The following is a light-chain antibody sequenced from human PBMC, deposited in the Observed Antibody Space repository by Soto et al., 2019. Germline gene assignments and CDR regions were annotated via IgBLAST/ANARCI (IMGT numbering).Light chain of an antibody. V-gene: IGLV1-40*01. J-gene: IGLJ3*02. CDR3: QSYDTSLRGWL. Sequence: QSVLTQPPSVSGAPWQRVTISCTGTSSKIGAGHAVHWYRQFPGAAPKLLIYGDTHRPSGVPDRFSGSKSATSASLVITGLQAEDEADYYCQSYDTSLRGWLFGGGTKLTVL. CDR2: GDT. CDR1: SSKIGAGHA.